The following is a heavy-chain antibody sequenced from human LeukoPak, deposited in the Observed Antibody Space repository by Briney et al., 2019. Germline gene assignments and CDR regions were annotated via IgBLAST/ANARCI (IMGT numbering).Heavy chain of an antibody. Sequence: GGSLRLSCAASGFTFSDYYMSWIRQAPGKGLEWVSYISSSSSTIYYADSVKGRFTISRDNAKNSLYLQMNSLRAEGTAVYYCARSYYDILTGIEESYAFDIWGQGTMVTVSS. CDR3: ARSYYDILTGIEESYAFDI. CDR2: ISSSSSTI. D-gene: IGHD3-9*01. V-gene: IGHV3-11*01. J-gene: IGHJ3*02. CDR1: GFTFSDYY.